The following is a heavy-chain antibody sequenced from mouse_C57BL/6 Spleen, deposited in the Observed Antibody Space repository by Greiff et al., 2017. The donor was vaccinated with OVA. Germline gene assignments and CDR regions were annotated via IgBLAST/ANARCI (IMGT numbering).Heavy chain of an antibody. CDR2: IDPSDSYT. D-gene: IGHD2-2*01. CDR1: GYTFTSYW. V-gene: IGHV1-69*01. Sequence: VQLQQSGAELVMPGASVKLSCKASGYTFTSYWMHWVKQRPGQGLEWIGEIDPSDSYTNYNQKFKGKSTLTVDKSSSTAYMQLSSLTSEDSAVYYCLGYDEGYWGQGTTLTVSS. J-gene: IGHJ2*01. CDR3: LGYDEGY.